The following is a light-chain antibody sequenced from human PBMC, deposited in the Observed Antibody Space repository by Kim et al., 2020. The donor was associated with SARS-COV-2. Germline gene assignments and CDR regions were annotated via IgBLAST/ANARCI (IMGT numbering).Light chain of an antibody. CDR2: YDS. Sequence: PGQTARINCEGNNIGIKGVNWYQQKPGQAPVLVMYYDSDRPSGIPERFSGSNSGNTATLTISRVEAGDEADYYCQVWDSSSDHVIFGGGTQLTVL. CDR1: NIGIKG. V-gene: IGLV3-21*04. J-gene: IGLJ2*01. CDR3: QVWDSSSDHVI.